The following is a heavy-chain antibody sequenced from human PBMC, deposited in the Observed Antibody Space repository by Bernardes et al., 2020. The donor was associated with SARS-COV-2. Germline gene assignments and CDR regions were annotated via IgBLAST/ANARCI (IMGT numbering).Heavy chain of an antibody. CDR3: ARDLVATDGAYYYYGMDV. J-gene: IGHJ6*02. CDR2: INDIGST. Sequence: SETLSLTCTVSGGSISSYYLSWIRQPPGKGLEWIGDINDIGSTNYNPSLKSRVTISVDVSQNLFSLKLSSVTATDTAVYYCARDLVATDGAYYYYGMDVWSQRTTVTVSS. D-gene: IGHD5-12*01. CDR1: GGSISSYY. V-gene: IGHV4-59*01.